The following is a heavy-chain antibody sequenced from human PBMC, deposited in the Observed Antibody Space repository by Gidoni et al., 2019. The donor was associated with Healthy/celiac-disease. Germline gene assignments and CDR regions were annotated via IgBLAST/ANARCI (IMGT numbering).Heavy chain of an antibody. CDR2: INHSGST. CDR1: GGSFSCYY. J-gene: IGHJ4*02. D-gene: IGHD6-13*01. Sequence: QVQLQQWGAGLLKPSETLSITCAVYGGSFSCYYWSWIRQPPGQVLEWIGEINHSGSTKYNPSLKSRVTISVDTSKNQFSLKLISVTAADTAVYYCASFGGSIAAAGTFDYWGQGTLVTVSS. CDR3: ASFGGSIAAAGTFDY. V-gene: IGHV4-34*01.